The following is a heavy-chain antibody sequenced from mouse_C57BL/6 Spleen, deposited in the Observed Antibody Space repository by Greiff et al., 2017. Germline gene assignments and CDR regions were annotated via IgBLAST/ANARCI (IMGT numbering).Heavy chain of an antibody. CDR3: ARETTPVGGFAY. CDR1: GYTFTSYW. Sequence: QVQLQQPGTELVKPGASVKLSCKASGYTFTSYWMHWVKQRPGQGLEWIGNINPSNGGTNYNEKFKSKATLTVDKSSSTAYMQLSSLTSEDAAVYYCARETTPVGGFAYWGQGTLVTVSA. D-gene: IGHD1-1*01. V-gene: IGHV1-53*01. CDR2: INPSNGGT. J-gene: IGHJ3*01.